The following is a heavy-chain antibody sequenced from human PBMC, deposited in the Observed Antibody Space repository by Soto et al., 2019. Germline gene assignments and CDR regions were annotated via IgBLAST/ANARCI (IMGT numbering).Heavy chain of an antibody. J-gene: IGHJ6*02. D-gene: IGHD4-4*01. Sequence: QVQLVESGGGVVQPGRSLRLSCAASGFTFSNFGMHWVRQAPGKGLEWVAVIWYDGSNKYYADSVKGRFTISRDNSMLYLQMNSLRTEDTAVYYCATSGGTTIRRLLGYGMDVWGQGTTVAVSS. V-gene: IGHV3-33*01. CDR2: IWYDGSNK. CDR3: ATSGGTTIRRLLGYGMDV. CDR1: GFTFSNFG.